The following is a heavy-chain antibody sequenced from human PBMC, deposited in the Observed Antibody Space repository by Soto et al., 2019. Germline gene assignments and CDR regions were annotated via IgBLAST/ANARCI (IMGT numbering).Heavy chain of an antibody. Sequence: GGSLRLSCAASGFTFSSYGMHWVRQAPGKGLEWVAVISYDGSNKYYADSVKGRFTITRDNSKNTLYLQMNSLRAEDTAVYYCAKDALGGGRHFDYWGQGTLVTVSS. V-gene: IGHV3-30*18. CDR1: GFTFSSYG. D-gene: IGHD3-16*01. CDR3: AKDALGGGRHFDY. J-gene: IGHJ4*02. CDR2: ISYDGSNK.